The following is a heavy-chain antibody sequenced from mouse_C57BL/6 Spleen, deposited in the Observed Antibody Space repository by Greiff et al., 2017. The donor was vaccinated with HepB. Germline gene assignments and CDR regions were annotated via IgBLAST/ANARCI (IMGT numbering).Heavy chain of an antibody. CDR2: ISYSGST. Sequence: VQLKESGPGMVKPSQSLSLTCTVTGYSITSGYDWHWIRHFPGNKLEWMGYISYSGSTNYNPSLQSRISITHDTSKNHFFLKLNSVTTEDTATYYCARALYGYYFDYWGQGTTLTVSS. V-gene: IGHV3-1*01. CDR1: GYSITSGYD. J-gene: IGHJ2*01. D-gene: IGHD2-2*01. CDR3: ARALYGYYFDY.